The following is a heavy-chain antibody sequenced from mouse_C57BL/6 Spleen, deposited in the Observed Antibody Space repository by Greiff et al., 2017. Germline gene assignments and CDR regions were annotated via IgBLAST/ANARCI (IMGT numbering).Heavy chain of an antibody. D-gene: IGHD1-1*01. CDR2: IHPNSGST. CDR3: AKNHYGSSHWYFDV. V-gene: IGHV1-64*01. CDR1: GYTFTSYW. Sequence: VKLQQPGAELVKPGASVKLSCKASGYTFTSYWMHWVKQRPGQGLEWIGMIHPNSGSTNYNEKFKSKATLTVDKSSSTAYMQLSSLTSEDSAVYYCAKNHYGSSHWYFDVWGTGTTVTVSS. J-gene: IGHJ1*03.